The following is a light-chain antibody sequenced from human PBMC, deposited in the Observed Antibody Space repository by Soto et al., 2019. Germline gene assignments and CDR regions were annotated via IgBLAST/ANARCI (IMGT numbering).Light chain of an antibody. CDR1: QSVSSN. J-gene: IGKJ1*01. V-gene: IGKV3-15*01. CDR3: QQYNNWPPT. CDR2: GAS. Sequence: ELVMTQSPATLSVSPGERATLSCRASQSVSSNLAWYQQKPGQAPRLLIYGASTRATGIPARFSGSGSGTEFTLTISGLQSEDFAVYYCQQYNNWPPTFGQGTKVDIK.